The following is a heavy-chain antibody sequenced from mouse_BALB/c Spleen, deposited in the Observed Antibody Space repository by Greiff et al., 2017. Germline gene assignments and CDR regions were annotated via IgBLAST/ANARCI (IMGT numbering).Heavy chain of an antibody. V-gene: IGHV2-3*01. CDR3: AKEHDDYDWFAY. J-gene: IGHJ3*01. CDR1: GFSLTSYG. CDR2: IWGDGGT. D-gene: IGHD2-4*01. Sequence: VKLVESGPGLVAPSQSLSITCTVSGFSLTSYGVSWVRQPPGKGLEWLGAIWGDGGTNYHSALISRLSISEDNSKRQVFLKLNSMQTDDTATYYCAKEHDDYDWFAYWGQGTLVTVSA.